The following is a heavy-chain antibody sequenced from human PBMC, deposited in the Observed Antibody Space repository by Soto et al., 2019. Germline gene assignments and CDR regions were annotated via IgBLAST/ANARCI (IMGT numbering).Heavy chain of an antibody. V-gene: IGHV4-4*02. CDR1: SGSISSSNW. CDR3: ASDYGSGSAGYYMDV. J-gene: IGHJ6*03. CDR2: IYHSGST. Sequence: QVQLQESGPGLVKPSGTLSLTCAVSSGSISSSNWWSWVRQPPGKGLEWIGEIYHSGSTNYNPSLKSRVTISVDKSKNQFSLKLSSVTAADTAVYYCASDYGSGSAGYYMDVWGKGTTVTVSS. D-gene: IGHD3-10*01.